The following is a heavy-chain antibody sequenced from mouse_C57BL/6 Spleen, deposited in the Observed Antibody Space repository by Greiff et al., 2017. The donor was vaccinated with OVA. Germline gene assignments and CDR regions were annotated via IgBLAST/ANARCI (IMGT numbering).Heavy chain of an antibody. J-gene: IGHJ4*01. CDR1: GSTFTSYW. Sequence: QVQLQQPGAELVKPGASVKLSCKASGSTFTSYWMQWVKQRPGQGLEWIGEIDPSDSFTNYNQKFKGKATLTVDTSSSTAYLQLSSLTSEDSAVYYCARRLSGFYAMDYWGQGTSVTVSS. V-gene: IGHV1-50*01. CDR2: IDPSDSFT. D-gene: IGHD6-2*01. CDR3: ARRLSGFYAMDY.